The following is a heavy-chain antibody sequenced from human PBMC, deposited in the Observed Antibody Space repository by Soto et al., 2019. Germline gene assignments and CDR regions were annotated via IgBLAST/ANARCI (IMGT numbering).Heavy chain of an antibody. CDR3: ARGAPFYGSGSYPIPNWFDP. V-gene: IGHV1-2*04. J-gene: IGHJ5*02. CDR1: GYTFTDYY. D-gene: IGHD3-10*01. Sequence: ASVKVSCKASGYTFTDYYVHWVRQAPGQGLEWMGWINPYSGGTNYAQEFQGWVTMTRDTSISTAYMELSRLRSDDTAVYYCARGAPFYGSGSYPIPNWFDPWGQGTLVTVSS. CDR2: INPYSGGT.